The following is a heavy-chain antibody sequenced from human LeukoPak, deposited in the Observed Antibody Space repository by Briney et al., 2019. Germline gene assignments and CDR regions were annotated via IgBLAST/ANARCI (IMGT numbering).Heavy chain of an antibody. CDR3: ARGFSRGGYGY. CDR2: INHSGST. Sequence: SETLSLTCAVYGGSFSGYYWSWIRQPPGKGLEWIGEINHSGSTNYNPSLKSRVTISVDTSKNQFSLKLSSVTAADMAVYYCARGFSRGGYGYWGQGTLVTVSS. CDR1: GGSFSGYY. V-gene: IGHV4-34*01. J-gene: IGHJ4*02. D-gene: IGHD3-22*01.